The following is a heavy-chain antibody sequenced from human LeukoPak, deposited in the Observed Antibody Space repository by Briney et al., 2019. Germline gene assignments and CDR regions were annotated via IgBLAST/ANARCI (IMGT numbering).Heavy chain of an antibody. CDR2: TRYDESKT. J-gene: IGHJ4*02. D-gene: IGHD1-26*01. V-gene: IGHV3-30*02. CDR3: AKARYSGSPALDF. CDR1: GFTFSNNG. Sequence: GGSLRLSCAASGFTFSNNGMHWVRQTPGKGLEWVAFTRYDESKTFYGDFVRGRFTISRDNSKNTLYLQMNSLTTDDSAVYYCAKARYSGSPALDFWGQGTLVTVSS.